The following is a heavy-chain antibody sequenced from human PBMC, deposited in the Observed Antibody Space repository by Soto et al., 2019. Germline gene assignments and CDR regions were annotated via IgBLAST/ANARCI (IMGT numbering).Heavy chain of an antibody. CDR3: ARDGSRGYSYGYFGY. J-gene: IGHJ4*02. CDR1: GYTFTGYY. D-gene: IGHD5-18*01. CDR2: INPNSGGT. Sequence: ASVKVSGKASGYTFTGYYMHWVRQAPGQGLEWMGWINPNSGGTNYAQKFQGWVTMTRDTSISTAYMELSRLRSDDTAVYYCARDGSRGYSYGYFGYWGQGILVTVSS. V-gene: IGHV1-2*04.